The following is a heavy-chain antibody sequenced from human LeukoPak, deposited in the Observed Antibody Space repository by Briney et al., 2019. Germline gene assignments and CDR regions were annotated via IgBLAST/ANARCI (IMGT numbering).Heavy chain of an antibody. Sequence: GGSLRLSCAASRFTFSSYGMHWVRQAPGKGLEWAAFIRYDGSNKYYADSVKGRFTISRDNSKNTLYLQMNSLRAADTAVYYCAKDPTHYRVWDDYDSTVLSYWGQGTLVTVSS. CDR3: AKDPTHYRVWDDYDSTVLSY. CDR2: IRYDGSNK. D-gene: IGHD3-22*01. CDR1: RFTFSSYG. J-gene: IGHJ4*02. V-gene: IGHV3-30*02.